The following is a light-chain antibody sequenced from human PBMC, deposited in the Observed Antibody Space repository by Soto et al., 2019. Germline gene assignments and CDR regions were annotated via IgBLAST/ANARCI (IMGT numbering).Light chain of an antibody. V-gene: IGKV3-20*01. Sequence: EIVLTQSPGTLSLSPGERATLSCRASQSVSSSYLAWYQQKPGQAPRLLIYGASSRATGIPDRFSGSGSGTDFTLTISRLEPEDVAVYYCQQYSSSPPITFGQGTRLEIK. CDR3: QQYSSSPPIT. J-gene: IGKJ5*01. CDR1: QSVSSSY. CDR2: GAS.